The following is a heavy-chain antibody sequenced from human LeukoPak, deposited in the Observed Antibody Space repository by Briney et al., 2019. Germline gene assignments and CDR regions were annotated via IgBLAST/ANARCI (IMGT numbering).Heavy chain of an antibody. CDR3: ARIAAAGPYLQNDAFDI. CDR2: IYPGDSDT. CDR1: GYSFTSYW. D-gene: IGHD6-13*01. Sequence: GESLKISCKGSGYSFTSYWIGWVRQMPGKGLEWMGIIYPGDSDTRYSPSFQGQVTISADKSISTAYLQWSSLKASDTAMYYCARIAAAGPYLQNDAFDIWGQGTMVTVSS. J-gene: IGHJ3*02. V-gene: IGHV5-51*01.